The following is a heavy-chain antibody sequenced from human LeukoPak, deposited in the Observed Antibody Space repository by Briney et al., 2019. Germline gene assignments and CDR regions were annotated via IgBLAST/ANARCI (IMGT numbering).Heavy chain of an antibody. V-gene: IGHV4-4*07. D-gene: IGHD3-3*01. CDR1: GGSISSYY. Sequence: PSETLSLTCTVSGGSISSYYWSWIRQPAGKGLEWIGRIYTSGSTNYNPSLKSRVTISVDTSKNQFSLKLSSVTAADTAVYYCARCYDFWSGYYTGIFAGTGWFDPWGQGTLVTVSS. CDR3: ARCYDFWSGYYTGIFAGTGWFDP. CDR2: IYTSGST. J-gene: IGHJ5*02.